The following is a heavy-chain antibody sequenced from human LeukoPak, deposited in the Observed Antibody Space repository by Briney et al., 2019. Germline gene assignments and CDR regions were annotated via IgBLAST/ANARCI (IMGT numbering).Heavy chain of an antibody. CDR3: ARDSSIVVVITSDFDY. D-gene: IGHD3-22*01. CDR1: GFTFSSYA. J-gene: IGHJ4*02. Sequence: GRSLRLSYAASGFTFSSYAMHWVRQAPGKGLEWVAVISYDGSNKYYADSVKGRFTISRDNSKNTLYLQMNSLRAEDTAVYYCARDSSIVVVITSDFDYWGQGTLVTVSS. CDR2: ISYDGSNK. V-gene: IGHV3-30-3*01.